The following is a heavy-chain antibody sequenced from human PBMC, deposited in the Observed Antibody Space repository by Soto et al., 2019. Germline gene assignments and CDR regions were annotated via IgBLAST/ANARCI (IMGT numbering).Heavy chain of an antibody. J-gene: IGHJ4*02. Sequence: SETLSLTCAVYGGPFSGYYWSWIRQPPGKGLEWIGEINHSGSTNYNPSLKSRVTISVDTSKNQFSLKLSSVTAADTAVYYCARGEMLYDYVWGSYRLRRGYFDYWGQGTLVTVSS. CDR2: INHSGST. V-gene: IGHV4-34*01. CDR3: ARGEMLYDYVWGSYRLRRGYFDY. CDR1: GGPFSGYY. D-gene: IGHD3-16*02.